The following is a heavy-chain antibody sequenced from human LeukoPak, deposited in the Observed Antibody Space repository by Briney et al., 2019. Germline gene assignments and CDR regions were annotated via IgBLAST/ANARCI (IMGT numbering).Heavy chain of an antibody. CDR1: GFTFSSYS. CDR2: ISSTSSAM. D-gene: IGHD4-17*01. Sequence: GGSLRLSCAASGFTFSSYSMNWVRQAPGKGLVWVSYISSTSSAMYYADSVKGRFTISRDNAKNSLYLQMNSLRAEDTPVYYCARADLDYGDYPLYFDYWGQGTLVTVSS. CDR3: ARADLDYGDYPLYFDY. J-gene: IGHJ4*02. V-gene: IGHV3-48*01.